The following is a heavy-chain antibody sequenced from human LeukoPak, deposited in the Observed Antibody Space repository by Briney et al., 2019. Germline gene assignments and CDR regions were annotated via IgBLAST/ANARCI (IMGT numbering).Heavy chain of an antibody. CDR2: IYSGGNT. CDR1: GFSVSSSY. D-gene: IGHD3-10*02. Sequence: GGSLRLSCAASGFSVSSSYMSWVRQAPGKGLEWVSVIYSGGNTYYADSVKGRFTTSRDNSKNTLYPQMNSLRAGDTAVYYCARWTSSSMTTNPLFGYWGQGTLVTVSS. CDR3: ARWTSSSMTTNPLFGY. J-gene: IGHJ4*02. V-gene: IGHV3-66*01.